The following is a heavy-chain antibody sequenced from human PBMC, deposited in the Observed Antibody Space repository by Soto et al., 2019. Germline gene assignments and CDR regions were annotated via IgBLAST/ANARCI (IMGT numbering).Heavy chain of an antibody. D-gene: IGHD3-22*01. V-gene: IGHV1-69*13. CDR2: IIPIFCTA. Sequence: GXSXKVSLKASGGTXTSYAIRLVRQAPGQGLEWMGGIIPIFCTANYAQKFQGRVTITAEESTSTAYMELSSLTSEETAVYYCARAYYYDSSGLGYFDYWGQGTLGTVSS. CDR3: ARAYYYDSSGLGYFDY. J-gene: IGHJ4*02. CDR1: GGTXTSYA.